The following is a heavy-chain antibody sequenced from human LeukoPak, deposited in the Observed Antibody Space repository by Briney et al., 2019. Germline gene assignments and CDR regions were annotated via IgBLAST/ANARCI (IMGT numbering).Heavy chain of an antibody. CDR1: GGAFSGYY. J-gene: IGHJ5*02. CDR2: INHRGST. Sequence: SETVSLTCAVYGGAFSGYYWSWIRQPPGKGLEWIGEINHRGSTNYNPSLKSRVTISVDTSKNQFSLKLSSVTAADTAVYYCARGRGYCSGGSCYPHRYWFDPWGQGTLVTVSS. CDR3: ARGRGYCSGGSCYPHRYWFDP. V-gene: IGHV4-34*01. D-gene: IGHD2-15*01.